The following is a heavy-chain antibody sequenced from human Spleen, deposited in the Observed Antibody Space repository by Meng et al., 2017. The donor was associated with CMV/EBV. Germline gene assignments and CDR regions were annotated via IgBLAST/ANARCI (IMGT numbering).Heavy chain of an antibody. CDR3: AKDLVLLWFGTH. J-gene: IGHJ4*02. D-gene: IGHD3-10*01. V-gene: IGHV3-23*01. Sequence: CAASGFTFSSYAMSWVRQAPGKGLEWVSAISGSGGSTYYADSVKGRFTISRDNSKNTLYLQMNSLRAEDTAVYYCAKDLVLLWFGTHWGQGTLVTVSS. CDR2: ISGSGGST. CDR1: GFTFSSYA.